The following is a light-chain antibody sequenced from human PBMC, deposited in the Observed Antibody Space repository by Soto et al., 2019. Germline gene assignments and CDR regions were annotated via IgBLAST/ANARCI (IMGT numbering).Light chain of an antibody. CDR1: QSLIYSAGHTY. CDR2: KVS. J-gene: IGKJ4*01. Sequence: DVVVTQSPLSLPVTLRQPASLSCRSSQSLIYSAGHTYLNWFQQRPGQSPRRLIYKVSNRDSGVPDRFSGSGSGTGFTLKISRVEAEDVGVYYCMQGTYWPLTFGGGTKVEIK. CDR3: MQGTYWPLT. V-gene: IGKV2-30*01.